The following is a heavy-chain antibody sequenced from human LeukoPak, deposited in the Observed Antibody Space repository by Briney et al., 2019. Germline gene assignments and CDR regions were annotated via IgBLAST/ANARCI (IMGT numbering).Heavy chain of an antibody. CDR2: IYYSGST. V-gene: IGHV4-30-4*01. J-gene: IGHJ4*02. Sequence: SQTLSLTCAVSGGSISSGDYYWSWIRQPPGKDLEWIGYIYYSGSTYYNPSLKSRVTISVDTSKNQFSLKLSSVTAADTAVYYCTRTPGYSGIFDYWGQGTLVTVSS. CDR1: GGSISSGDYY. CDR3: TRTPGYSGIFDY. D-gene: IGHD5-12*01.